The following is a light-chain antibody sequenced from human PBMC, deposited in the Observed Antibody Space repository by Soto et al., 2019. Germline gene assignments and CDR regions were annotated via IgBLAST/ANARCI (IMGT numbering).Light chain of an antibody. CDR1: QDISNY. Sequence: DIQMTQSPSSLSASVGDRVTITCQASQDISNYLNWYQQKPGKAPKLLIYDASNLETRVPSRSSDREFGTDFTFSISVLHPADIATDSCQKYVKLLLYSFGRGPSWRSN. CDR2: DAS. V-gene: IGKV1-33*01. CDR3: QKYVKLLLYS. J-gene: IGKJ2*01.